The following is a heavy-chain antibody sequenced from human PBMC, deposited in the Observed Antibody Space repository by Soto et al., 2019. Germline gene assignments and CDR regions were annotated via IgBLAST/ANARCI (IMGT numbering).Heavy chain of an antibody. D-gene: IGHD7-27*01. J-gene: IGHJ5*01. CDR3: ARGRYCLTGRCFPNWFDS. Sequence: SETLSLTCSVSGDSISNLDYFWAWIRQPPGQALEYIGYVYKSATTYYNPSFESRVAISVDTSKSQFSLNVTSVTAADTAVYFCARGRYCLTGRCFPNWFDSWGQGALVTVSS. V-gene: IGHV4-30-4*01. CDR2: VYKSATT. CDR1: GDSISNLDYF.